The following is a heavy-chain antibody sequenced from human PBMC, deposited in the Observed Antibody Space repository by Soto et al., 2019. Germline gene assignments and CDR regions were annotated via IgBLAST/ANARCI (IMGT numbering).Heavy chain of an antibody. J-gene: IGHJ4*02. V-gene: IGHV3-11*01. CDR2: ISSSGSTI. Sequence: GSLRLSCAASGFTFSDYYMSWIRQAPGKGLEWVSYISSSGSTIYYADSVKGRFTISRDNAKNSLYLQMNSLRAEDTAVYYCERDFWPSIAARVCDYWGQGTPVTVSS. CDR1: GFTFSDYY. D-gene: IGHD6-6*01. CDR3: ERDFWPSIAARVCDY.